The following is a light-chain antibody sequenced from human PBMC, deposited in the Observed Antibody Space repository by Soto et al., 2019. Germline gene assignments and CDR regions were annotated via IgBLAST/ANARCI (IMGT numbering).Light chain of an antibody. Sequence: EIVLTQSPGILSLSPGERATLSCRASKSVSNYFLAWYQQKPGQAPRLLIYGASTRATGIPARFSGSGCGTEFTITISNLQSEDFAVYFCQQYTGPPTTFGQGTRLEIK. CDR1: KSVSNYF. CDR3: QQYTGPPTT. V-gene: IGKV3-20*01. CDR2: GAS. J-gene: IGKJ5*01.